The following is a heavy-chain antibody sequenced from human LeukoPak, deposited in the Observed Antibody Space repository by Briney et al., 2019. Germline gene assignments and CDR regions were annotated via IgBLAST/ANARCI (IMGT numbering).Heavy chain of an antibody. CDR3: ARDWALANDIVVVPAAEVFFDI. CDR1: GFTFSSYW. Sequence: PGGSLRLSCAASGFTFSSYWMSWVRQAPGKGLEWVANIKQDGSEKYYVDSVKGRFTISRDNAKNSLYLQMNSLRAEDTAVYYCARDWALANDIVVVPAAEVFFDIWGQGTMVTVSS. V-gene: IGHV3-7*01. CDR2: IKQDGSEK. J-gene: IGHJ3*02. D-gene: IGHD2-2*01.